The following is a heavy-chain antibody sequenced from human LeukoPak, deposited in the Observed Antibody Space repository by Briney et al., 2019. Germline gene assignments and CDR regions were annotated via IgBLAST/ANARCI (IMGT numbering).Heavy chain of an antibody. CDR1: GFTFSNYA. CDR3: AKDTSGRLVTTFSDY. V-gene: IGHV3-23*01. CDR2: ISGSGGST. Sequence: GGSLRLSCAASGFTFSNYAMSWVRQAPGKGLEWVSAISGSGGSTYYADSVKGRFTISRDNSKNTLYLQMNSLRAEDTAVYYCAKDTSGRLVTTFSDYWGQGTLVTVSS. J-gene: IGHJ4*02. D-gene: IGHD3-9*01.